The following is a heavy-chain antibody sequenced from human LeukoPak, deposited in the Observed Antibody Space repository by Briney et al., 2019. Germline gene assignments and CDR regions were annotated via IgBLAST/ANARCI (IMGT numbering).Heavy chain of an antibody. CDR3: ARRASYDSTLGGAFDI. CDR1: GFTFSSYW. D-gene: IGHD3-22*01. Sequence: GGSLRLSCAASGFTFSSYWMHWVRQAPGKGLVWVSRINSDGSSTSYADSVKGRFTISRDNAKNSLYLQMNSLRAEDTAVYYCARRASYDSTLGGAFDIWGQGTMVTVSS. CDR2: INSDGSST. J-gene: IGHJ3*02. V-gene: IGHV3-74*01.